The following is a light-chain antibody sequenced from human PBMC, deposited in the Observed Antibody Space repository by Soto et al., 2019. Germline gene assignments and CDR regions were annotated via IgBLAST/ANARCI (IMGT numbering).Light chain of an antibody. CDR2: DAS. CDR1: QSVSSY. V-gene: IGKV3-11*01. CDR3: QQRSNWPPIT. Sequence: EIVLTQSPATLSSSPGERATLSCRASQSVSSYLAWYQQKPGQAPRLLIYDASTRATGIPARFRGSGSGTDFTLTISSLEPEDFAVYYCQQRSNWPPITFGQGTRLEIK. J-gene: IGKJ5*01.